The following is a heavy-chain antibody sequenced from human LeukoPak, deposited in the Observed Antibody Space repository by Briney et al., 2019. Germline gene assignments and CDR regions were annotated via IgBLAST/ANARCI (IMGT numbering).Heavy chain of an antibody. CDR1: GGTFSSYG. CDR2: ISAYNGNT. Sequence: ASVKVSCKASGGTFSSYGISWVRQAPGQGLEWMGWISAYNGNTNYAQKLQGRVTMTTDTSTSTAYMELRSLRSDDTAVYYCCVDTAMVLVDYWGQGTLVTVSS. J-gene: IGHJ4*02. V-gene: IGHV1-18*01. CDR3: CVDTAMVLVDY. D-gene: IGHD5-18*01.